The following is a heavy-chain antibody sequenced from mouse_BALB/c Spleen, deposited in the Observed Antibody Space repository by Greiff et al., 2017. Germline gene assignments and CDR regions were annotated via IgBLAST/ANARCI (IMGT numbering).Heavy chain of an antibody. D-gene: IGHD2-3*01. J-gene: IGHJ4*01. Sequence: EVHLVESGTVLARPGASVKMSCKASGYSFTSYWMHWVKQRPGQGLEWIGAIYPGNSDTSYNQKFKGKAKLTAVTSASTAYMELSSLTNEDSAVYYCTRSGYDGYHYAMDYWGQGTSVTVSS. CDR1: GYSFTSYW. CDR3: TRSGYDGYHYAMDY. CDR2: IYPGNSDT. V-gene: IGHV1-5*01.